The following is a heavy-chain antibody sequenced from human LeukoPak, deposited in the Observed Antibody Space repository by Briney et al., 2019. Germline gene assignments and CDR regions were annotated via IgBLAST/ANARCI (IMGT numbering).Heavy chain of an antibody. CDR1: GFTFSSYG. CDR2: ILNDGSQE. Sequence: GGSLRLSCAASGFTFSSYGMHWVRQAPGKGLEWVAVILNDGSQEKYADSVKGRFTISRDNSKNTLFLQMNSLRAEDTAVYYCARDEALGDNALDIWGQGTMVTVSS. D-gene: IGHD3-16*01. J-gene: IGHJ3*02. CDR3: ARDEALGDNALDI. V-gene: IGHV3-33*01.